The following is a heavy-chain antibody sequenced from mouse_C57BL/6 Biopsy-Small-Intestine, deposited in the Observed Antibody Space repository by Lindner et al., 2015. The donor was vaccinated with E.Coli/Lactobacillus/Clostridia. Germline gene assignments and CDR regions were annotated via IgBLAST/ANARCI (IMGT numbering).Heavy chain of an antibody. J-gene: IGHJ2*01. CDR3: ARHEKNYYGTSYGVFDY. V-gene: IGHV1-62-2*01. CDR1: GYIFTEYA. Sequence: VQCRSLGTELVKPGASVKLSCKASGYIFTEYAIHWVKQWSGQGLEWIGWFYPGSGSLKCNEKFKDKATLTADKSSSTVYMELSRLTSEDSAVYFCARHEKNYYGTSYGVFDYWGQGTTLTVSS. CDR2: FYPGSGSL. D-gene: IGHD1-1*01.